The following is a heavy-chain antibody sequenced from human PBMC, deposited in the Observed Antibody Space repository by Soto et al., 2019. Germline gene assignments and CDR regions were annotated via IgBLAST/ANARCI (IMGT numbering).Heavy chain of an antibody. CDR1: GFTFSSYG. V-gene: IGHV3-33*01. CDR2: IWYDGSNK. Sequence: QVQLVESGGGVVQPGRSLRLSCAASGFTFSSYGMHWVRQAPGKGLEWVAVIWYDGSNKYYADSVKGRFTISRDNSKNTLYLQMNSLRAEDTAVYYCARGRVVVAATYYFDYWGQGTLVTVSS. D-gene: IGHD2-15*01. CDR3: ARGRVVVAATYYFDY. J-gene: IGHJ4*02.